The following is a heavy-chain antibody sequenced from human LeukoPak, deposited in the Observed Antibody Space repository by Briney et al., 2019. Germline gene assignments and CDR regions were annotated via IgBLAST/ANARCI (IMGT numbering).Heavy chain of an antibody. CDR1: GYTFTSYD. Sequence: ASVKVSCKASGYTFTSYDINWVRRATGQGLEWMGWMNPNSGNTGYAQKFQGRVTMTRNTSISTAYMELSSLRSEDTAVYYCARGGYCISTSCFHWFDPWGQGTLVTVSS. D-gene: IGHD2-2*01. CDR2: MNPNSGNT. CDR3: ARGGYCISTSCFHWFDP. V-gene: IGHV1-8*01. J-gene: IGHJ5*02.